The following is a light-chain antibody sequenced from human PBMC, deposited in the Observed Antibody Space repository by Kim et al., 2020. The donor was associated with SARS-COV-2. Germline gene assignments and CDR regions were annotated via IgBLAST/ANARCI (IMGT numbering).Light chain of an antibody. V-gene: IGKV4-1*01. CDR2: WAS. Sequence: TINCKSSQCVLYSSNNKNYLAWYQQKPGQPPKLLIYWASTRVSGVPDRFIGSGSGTDFTLTISSLQAEDVAVYYCQQYYTIPPWTFGQGTKVDIK. CDR1: QCVLYSSNNKNY. J-gene: IGKJ1*01. CDR3: QQYYTIPPWT.